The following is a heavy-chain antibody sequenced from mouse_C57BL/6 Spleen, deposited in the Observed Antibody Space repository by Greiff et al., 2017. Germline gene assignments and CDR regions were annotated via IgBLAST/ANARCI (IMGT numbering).Heavy chain of an antibody. J-gene: IGHJ2*01. CDR2: IDPSDSYT. V-gene: IGHV1-69*01. CDR3: ARRDFTGTGDYFDY. Sequence: QVQLQQPGAELVMPGASVKLSCKASGYTFTSYWMHWVKQRPGQGLEWIGEIDPSDSYTNYNQKFKGKSTLTVDKSSSTAYMQLSSLTSEDSAVYYCARRDFTGTGDYFDYWGQGTTLTVSS. CDR1: GYTFTSYW. D-gene: IGHD4-1*01.